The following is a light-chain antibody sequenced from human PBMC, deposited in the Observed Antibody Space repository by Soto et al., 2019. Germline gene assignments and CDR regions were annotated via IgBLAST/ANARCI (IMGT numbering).Light chain of an antibody. CDR2: DVS. Sequence: QLVRTQPASVCGSSGQASTISCSGNSRDVGGYNYVSSYQKTPGKAPKLMIYDVSNRPSGFSDRFSGSKSGTTASLTISGLQAEDAADYFCSSYSNSTTLYVFGTGTKITV. J-gene: IGLJ1*01. V-gene: IGLV2-14*03. CDR3: SSYSNSTTLYV. CDR1: SRDVGGYNY.